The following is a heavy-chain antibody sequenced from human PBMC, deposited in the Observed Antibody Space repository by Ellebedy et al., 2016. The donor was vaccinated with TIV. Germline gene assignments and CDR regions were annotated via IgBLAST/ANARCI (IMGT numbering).Heavy chain of an antibody. V-gene: IGHV5-10-1*01. CDR3: ARRGDSDFDS. Sequence: GESLKISCEASGYSFTSYWISWVRQKPGKGLEWMGRIHPSDSDTDYRPSFRGHVTMSVDKSISFAFLQWSSLQASDTAMYYCARRGDSDFDSWGQGTVVTVSP. CDR1: GYSFTSYW. J-gene: IGHJ4*02. D-gene: IGHD4-17*01. CDR2: IHPSDSDT.